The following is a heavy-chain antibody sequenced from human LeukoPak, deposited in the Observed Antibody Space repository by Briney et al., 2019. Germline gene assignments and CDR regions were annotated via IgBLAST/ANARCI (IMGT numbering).Heavy chain of an antibody. CDR3: AREGELLFDY. Sequence: GGSLRLSCAASGFTFSSYAMRWVRQAPGKGLEWVAVISYDGSNKYYADSVKGRFTISRDNSKNALYLQMNSLRAEDTAVYYCAREGELLFDYWGQGTLVTVSS. V-gene: IGHV3-30-3*01. CDR2: ISYDGSNK. D-gene: IGHD1-26*01. CDR1: GFTFSSYA. J-gene: IGHJ4*02.